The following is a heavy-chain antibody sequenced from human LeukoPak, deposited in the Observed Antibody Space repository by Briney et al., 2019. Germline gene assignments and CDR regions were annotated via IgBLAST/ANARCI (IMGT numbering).Heavy chain of an antibody. J-gene: IGHJ4*02. CDR1: GFTFNTYA. CDR3: AKDRISYTTSPGELSH. Sequence: GGSLRLSCAASGFTFNTYAMSWVRPAPGKGLEWVSTIRGSGESTHYADSVQGRFTISRDNSLYTVYLQMDSLRGDDTAVYYCAKDRISYTTSPGELSHWGQGTLVIVSS. CDR2: IRGSGEST. D-gene: IGHD3-10*01. V-gene: IGHV3-23*01.